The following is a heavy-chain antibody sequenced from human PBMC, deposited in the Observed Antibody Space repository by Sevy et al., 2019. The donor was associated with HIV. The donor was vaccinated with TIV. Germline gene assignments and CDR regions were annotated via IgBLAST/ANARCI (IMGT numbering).Heavy chain of an antibody. D-gene: IGHD3-22*01. CDR3: AKDPGGYDSSGYYTPIFDY. V-gene: IGHV3-23*01. CDR1: GFTFSSYA. Sequence: GGSLRLSCAASGFTFSSYAMSWVRQAPGKGLEWVSAISGSGGSTYYADSVKGRFTISRDNSKNTLYLQMNSLRAEETAVYYCAKDPGGYDSSGYYTPIFDYWGQGTLVTVSS. CDR2: ISGSGGST. J-gene: IGHJ4*02.